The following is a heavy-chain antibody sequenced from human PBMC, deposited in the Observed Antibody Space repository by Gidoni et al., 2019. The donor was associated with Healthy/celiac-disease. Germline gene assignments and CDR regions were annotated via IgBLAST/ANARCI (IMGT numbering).Heavy chain of an antibody. V-gene: IGHV1-3*01. J-gene: IGHJ5*02. D-gene: IGHD3-3*01. CDR1: GYTFTSYA. CDR2: INAGNGNT. CDR3: ARDVALDFGVVTAWFDP. Sequence: QVQLVQSGAEVKKPGASVKVSCKASGYTFTSYAMHWVRQAPRQRLEWMGWINAGNGNTKSSHKFQGGVTITRDTSASTAYMELSSLRSEDTAVYYCARDVALDFGVVTAWFDPWGQGTLVTVSS.